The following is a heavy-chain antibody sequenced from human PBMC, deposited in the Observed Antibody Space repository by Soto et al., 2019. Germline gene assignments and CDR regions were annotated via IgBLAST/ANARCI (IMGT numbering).Heavy chain of an antibody. V-gene: IGHV1-3*01. CDR1: GYTFTSYA. CDR3: AREGGTTKTAFDY. J-gene: IGHJ4*02. D-gene: IGHD4-4*01. CDR2: INAANGDT. Sequence: ASVKVSCKASGYTFTSYAIHWVRQAPGQRLEWMGWINAANGDTKYSQKFQGRVTITRDTSASTAYMEVRSLTSEDTAVYYCAREGGTTKTAFDYWGQGTLVTVSS.